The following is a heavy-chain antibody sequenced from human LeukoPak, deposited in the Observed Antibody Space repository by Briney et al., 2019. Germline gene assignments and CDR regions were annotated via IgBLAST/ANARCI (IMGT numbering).Heavy chain of an antibody. J-gene: IGHJ4*02. CDR3: ARDSAYSSSWYDY. V-gene: IGHV4-61*08. CDR1: GGSVSSGAYY. Sequence: PSETLSLTCTVSGGSVSSGAYYWSWIRQPPGKALEWIGYTYYSGSTNYNPSLKSRVTISIDTSKNQFSLKLNSVTPADTAVYYCARDSAYSSSWYDYWGQGTLVTASS. CDR2: TYYSGST. D-gene: IGHD6-13*01.